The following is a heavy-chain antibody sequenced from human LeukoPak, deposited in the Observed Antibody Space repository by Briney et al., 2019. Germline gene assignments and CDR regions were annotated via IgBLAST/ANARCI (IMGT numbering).Heavy chain of an antibody. V-gene: IGHV4-59*01. CDR2: IYYGGYT. D-gene: IGHD3-16*01. J-gene: IGHJ6*03. CDR1: GGSISSYY. Sequence: PSETLSLTCTVSGGSISSYYWSWIRQPPGKGLKWIGNIYYGGYTTYSPSLRSRVTISVDTSKNQFSLKLSSVTAADTAVYYCARETSQKGAHYMDVWGKGTTITISS. CDR3: ARETSQKGAHYMDV.